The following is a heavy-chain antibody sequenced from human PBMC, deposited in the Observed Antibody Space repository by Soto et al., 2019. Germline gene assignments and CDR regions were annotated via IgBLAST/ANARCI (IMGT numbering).Heavy chain of an antibody. Sequence: QVQLQQWGAGLLKPSETLSLTCAVYGGSFSGYYWSWIRQPPGKGLEWIGEINHSGSTNYNPSLKSRVPISVDTSKNQFSLKLSSVTAADTAVYYCARVGGATVVTPYYYYGMDVWGQGTTVTVSS. CDR3: ARVGGATVVTPYYYYGMDV. CDR2: INHSGST. D-gene: IGHD4-17*01. J-gene: IGHJ6*02. V-gene: IGHV4-34*01. CDR1: GGSFSGYY.